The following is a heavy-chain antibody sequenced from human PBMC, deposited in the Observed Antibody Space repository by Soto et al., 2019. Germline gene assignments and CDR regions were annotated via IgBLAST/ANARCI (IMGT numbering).Heavy chain of an antibody. Sequence: GGSLRLSCAASGFTFSSYWMHWVRQAPGKGLVWVSRINSDGSSTSYADSVKGRFTISRDNAKNTLYLQMNSLRAEDTAVYYCAREGVLLWFGELSPGDYWGQGTLVTVSS. D-gene: IGHD3-10*01. J-gene: IGHJ4*02. V-gene: IGHV3-74*01. CDR3: AREGVLLWFGELSPGDY. CDR1: GFTFSSYW. CDR2: INSDGSST.